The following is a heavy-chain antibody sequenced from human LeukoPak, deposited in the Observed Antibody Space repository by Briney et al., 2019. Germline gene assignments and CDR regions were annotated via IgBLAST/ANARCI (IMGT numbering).Heavy chain of an antibody. CDR2: ISSSGGST. D-gene: IGHD3-10*01. J-gene: IGHJ4*02. Sequence: GGSLKLSCAASGFTFSIYAMSWVRQAPGKWLQWVSGISSSGGSTYYADSVRGRFTISRDNSKNTLYLQMNSLRAEDTAVYYCAKRYGSGRGFDYWGQGTLATVSS. V-gene: IGHV3-23*01. CDR3: AKRYGSGRGFDY. CDR1: GFTFSIYA.